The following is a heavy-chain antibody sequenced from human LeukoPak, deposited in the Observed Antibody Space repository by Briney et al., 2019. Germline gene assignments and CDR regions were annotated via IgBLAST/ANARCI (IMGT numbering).Heavy chain of an antibody. D-gene: IGHD6-19*01. V-gene: IGHV3-48*01. CDR3: ARSVEGSFDY. J-gene: IGHJ4*02. Sequence: GGSLRLSCAASGFTFSPYSINWIRQAPGKGLEWVSYINSISTTYYADSVEGRLTISRDNAKNSVYLQLNSLSVEDTAVYYCARSVEGSFDYWGQGTLVTVSS. CDR1: GFTFSPYS. CDR2: INSISTT.